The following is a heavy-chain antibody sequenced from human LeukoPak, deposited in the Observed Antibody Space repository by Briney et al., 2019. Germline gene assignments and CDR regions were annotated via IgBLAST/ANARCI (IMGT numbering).Heavy chain of an antibody. CDR1: GGSISSGGYY. Sequence: SSQTLSLTCTVSGGSISSGGYYWSWIRQHPGKGLEWIGYIYYSGSTYYNPSLKSRVTISVDTSKNQFSLRLSSVTAADTAVYYCASWPVDTAMVANYWGQGTLVTVSS. V-gene: IGHV4-31*03. CDR2: IYYSGST. D-gene: IGHD5-18*01. CDR3: ASWPVDTAMVANY. J-gene: IGHJ4*02.